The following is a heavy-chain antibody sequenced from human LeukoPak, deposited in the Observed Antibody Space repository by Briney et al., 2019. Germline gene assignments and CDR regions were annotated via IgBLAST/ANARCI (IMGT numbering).Heavy chain of an antibody. V-gene: IGHV1-69*04. CDR1: GGTFSSYA. CDR3: ARALVAVAGPEYFDY. D-gene: IGHD6-19*01. CDR2: IIPILGIA. J-gene: IGHJ4*02. Sequence: SVKVSCKASGGTFSSYAISWVRQAPGQGREWMGRIIPILGIANYAQKFQGRVPITADKSTSTAYMELSSLRSEDPAVYYCARALVAVAGPEYFDYWGQGTLVTVSS.